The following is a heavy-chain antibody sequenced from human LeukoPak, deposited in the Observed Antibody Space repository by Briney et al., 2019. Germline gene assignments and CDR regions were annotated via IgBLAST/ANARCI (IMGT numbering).Heavy chain of an antibody. CDR2: MNPNSGNT. J-gene: IGHJ3*02. Sequence: ASVKVSCKASGYTFTSYDINWVRQATGQGLEWMGWMNPNSGNTGYAQKFQGRVTITRNTSISTAYMELSSLRSEDTAVYYCARRWDRASLWTPFLIAARPDDAFDIWGQGTMVTVSS. CDR1: GYTFTSYD. CDR3: ARRWDRASLWTPFLIAARPDDAFDI. V-gene: IGHV1-8*03. D-gene: IGHD6-6*01.